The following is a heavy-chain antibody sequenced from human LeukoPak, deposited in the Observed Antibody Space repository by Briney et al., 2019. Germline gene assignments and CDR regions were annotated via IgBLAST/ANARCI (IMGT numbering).Heavy chain of an antibody. CDR3: ARGGLSYYYGSSSFDY. CDR1: GGSISGDYY. Sequence: SQTLSLTCTVSGGSISGDYYWSWIRQPPGKGLEWIGYIYYSGSTYYNPSLKSRVTISVDTSKNQFSLKLTSVTAADTAVYYCARGGLSYYYGSSSFDYWGQGTLVTVSS. V-gene: IGHV4-30-4*01. D-gene: IGHD3-10*01. CDR2: IYYSGST. J-gene: IGHJ4*02.